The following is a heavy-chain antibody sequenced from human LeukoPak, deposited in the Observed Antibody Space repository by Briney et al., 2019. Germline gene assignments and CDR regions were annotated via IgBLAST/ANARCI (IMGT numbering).Heavy chain of an antibody. CDR2: IYYSGST. V-gene: IGHV4-59*08. CDR3: ARTIAAAGDEYFDY. J-gene: IGHJ4*02. CDR1: GGSISSYY. D-gene: IGHD6-13*01. Sequence: SETLSLTCTVSGGSISSYYWSWIRQPPGKGLEWIGYIYYSGSTNYNPSLKSRVTISVDTSKNQFSLKLSSVTAADTAVYYCARTIAAAGDEYFDYWGQGTLVTASS.